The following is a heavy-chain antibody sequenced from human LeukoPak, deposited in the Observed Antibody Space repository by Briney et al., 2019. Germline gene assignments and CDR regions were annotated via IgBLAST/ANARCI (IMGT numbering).Heavy chain of an antibody. V-gene: IGHV3-33*01. J-gene: IGHJ5*02. D-gene: IGHD6-13*01. CDR1: GFTFSSYG. CDR3: ARSPAAGNNNWFDP. Sequence: GGSLRLSRAASGFTFSSYGMHWVRQAPGKGLEWVAVIWYDGSNKYYADSVKGRFTISRDNSKNTLYLQMNSLRAEGTAVYYCARSPAAGNNNWFDPWGQGTLVTVSS. CDR2: IWYDGSNK.